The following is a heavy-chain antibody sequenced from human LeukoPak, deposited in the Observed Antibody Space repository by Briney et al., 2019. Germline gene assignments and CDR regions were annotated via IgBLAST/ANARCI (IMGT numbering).Heavy chain of an antibody. J-gene: IGHJ4*02. D-gene: IGHD6-13*01. CDR2: IYHSGST. CDR3: ARAAHSSSWHYFDY. CDR1: DYSISSDYY. Sequence: SETLSLTCTVSDYSISSDYYWGWIRQPPGKGLEWIASIYHSGSTYYNPSLKSRVTMSVDTSKNQFSLKLSSVAAADTAVYYCARAAHSSSWHYFDYWGQGTLVTVSS. V-gene: IGHV4-38-2*02.